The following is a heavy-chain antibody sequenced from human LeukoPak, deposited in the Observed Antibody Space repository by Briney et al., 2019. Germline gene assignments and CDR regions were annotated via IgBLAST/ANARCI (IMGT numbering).Heavy chain of an antibody. J-gene: IGHJ5*02. V-gene: IGHV1-2*02. CDR1: GYTFTSYY. Sequence: ASVKVSCKASGYTFTSYYMHWVRQAPGQGLEWMGWINPSSGRTNYAQNFQDRVAMTRDTSISTAYMELSSLRSEDTAIYYCARDNSVGDNAWWFDPWGQGTLVTVSS. D-gene: IGHD1-26*01. CDR2: INPSSGRT. CDR3: ARDNSVGDNAWWFDP.